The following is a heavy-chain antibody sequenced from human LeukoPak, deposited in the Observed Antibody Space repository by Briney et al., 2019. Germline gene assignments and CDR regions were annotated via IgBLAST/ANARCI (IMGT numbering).Heavy chain of an antibody. Sequence: GGSLRLSCAASGFTFSSYSMNWVRQAPGKGLEWVSSISSSSSYIYYADSVKGRFTISRDNAKNSLYLQMNSLRAEDTAVYYCARDRYSDSSGYQSWEIDCWGQGTLVTVSS. CDR2: ISSSSSYI. V-gene: IGHV3-21*01. CDR1: GFTFSSYS. J-gene: IGHJ4*02. CDR3: ARDRYSDSSGYQSWEIDC. D-gene: IGHD3-22*01.